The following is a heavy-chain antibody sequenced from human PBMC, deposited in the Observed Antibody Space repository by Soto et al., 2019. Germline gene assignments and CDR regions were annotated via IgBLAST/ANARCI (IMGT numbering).Heavy chain of an antibody. J-gene: IGHJ3*02. CDR1: GGSISSGGYS. V-gene: IGHV4-30-2*01. CDR3: ARSRITMIVVPSAFDI. CDR2: IYHSGST. Sequence: SETLSLTCAVSGGSISSGGYSWSWIRQPPGKGLEWIGYIYHSGSTYYNPPLKSRVTISVDRSKNQFSLKLSSVTAADTAVYYCARSRITMIVVPSAFDIWGQGTMVTVSS. D-gene: IGHD3-22*01.